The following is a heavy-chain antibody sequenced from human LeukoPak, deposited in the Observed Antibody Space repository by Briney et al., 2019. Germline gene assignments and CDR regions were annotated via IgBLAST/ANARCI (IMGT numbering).Heavy chain of an antibody. CDR2: MNPNSGNT. Sequence: GASVKVSCKASGYTFTSYDIXXXXXXXXXXXXXXXXMNPNSGNTGSAQKYQGRLPMPRKPSISTAYMELSSLRSEDTAVYYCARRSQAGGTGIGYWGQGTLVTVSS. J-gene: IGHJ4*02. CDR1: GYTFTSYD. V-gene: IGHV1-8*01. D-gene: IGHD6-19*01. CDR3: ARRSQAGGTGIGY.